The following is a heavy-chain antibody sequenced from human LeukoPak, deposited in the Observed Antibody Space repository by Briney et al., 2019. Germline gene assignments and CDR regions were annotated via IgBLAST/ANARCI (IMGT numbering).Heavy chain of an antibody. CDR2: IYYSGST. Sequence: SETLSLTCTVSGGSISSYYWSWIRQPPGKGLEWIGYIYYSGSTNYNPSLKSRVTISVDTSKNQFSLKLSSVTAADTAVYYCARVKAAMVTPDYWGQGTLVTVSS. J-gene: IGHJ4*02. V-gene: IGHV4-59*01. D-gene: IGHD5-18*01. CDR1: GGSISSYY. CDR3: ARVKAAMVTPDY.